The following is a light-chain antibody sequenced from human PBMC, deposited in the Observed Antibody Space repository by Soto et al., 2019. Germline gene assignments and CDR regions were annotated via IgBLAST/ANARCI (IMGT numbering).Light chain of an antibody. V-gene: IGKV3-20*01. CDR1: QSVSSSY. CDR3: QQYCSLPPFT. CDR2: GAS. Sequence: IVLTQSPGTLSLTPGERATLSCRASQSVSSSYLAWYQQKPGQAPRLLIYGASSRATGIPDRFSGSGSGTDFTLTISRLEPEDSAVYYCQQYCSLPPFTFGPGTRLDIK. J-gene: IGKJ3*01.